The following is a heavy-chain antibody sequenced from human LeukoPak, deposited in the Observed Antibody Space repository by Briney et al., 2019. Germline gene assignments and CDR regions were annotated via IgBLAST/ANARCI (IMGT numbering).Heavy chain of an antibody. CDR3: ARESVGGLSTQYYFDY. V-gene: IGHV1-46*01. CDR1: GYTVTSYY. J-gene: IGHJ4*02. Sequence: PWASVKVSCKASGYTVTSYYMHWVRQAPGQGLEWMGILNPSGGSSSYAQKFQGRVTITADETTSTAYMELSSLRSEDTAVYYCARESVGGLSTQYYFDYWGQGTLVTVSS. D-gene: IGHD4-11*01. CDR2: LNPSGGSS.